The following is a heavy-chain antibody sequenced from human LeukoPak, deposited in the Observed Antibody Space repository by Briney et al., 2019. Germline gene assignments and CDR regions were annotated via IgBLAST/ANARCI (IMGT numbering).Heavy chain of an antibody. J-gene: IGHJ6*02. Sequence: SETLSLTCTVSGGSISSSSYYWGWIRQPPGKGLEWIGSIYYSGSTYYNPSLKSRVTISVDTSKNQLSLKLSSVTAADTAVYYCARLLVDAAMVPYYYGMDVWGQGTTVTVSS. V-gene: IGHV4-39*01. CDR3: ARLLVDAAMVPYYYGMDV. CDR1: GGSISSSSYY. D-gene: IGHD5-18*01. CDR2: IYYSGST.